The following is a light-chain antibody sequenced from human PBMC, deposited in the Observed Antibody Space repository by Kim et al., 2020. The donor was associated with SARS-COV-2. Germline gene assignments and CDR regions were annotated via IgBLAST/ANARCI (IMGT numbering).Light chain of an antibody. Sequence: SVTPKGKVTITCRASQSIGSSLHWYQQKPGQSPKLLIKYASQSFSGVPSRFSGSGSGTDFTLTISSLEAEDAATYYCHQSGGLPHTFGQGTKLEIK. V-gene: IGKV6-21*01. CDR2: YAS. J-gene: IGKJ2*01. CDR3: HQSGGLPHT. CDR1: QSIGSS.